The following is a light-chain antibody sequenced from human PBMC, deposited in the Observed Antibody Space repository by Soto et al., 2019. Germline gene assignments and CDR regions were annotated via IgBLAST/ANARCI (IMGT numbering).Light chain of an antibody. CDR1: QTIMTY. CDR3: QKYNSAPWT. V-gene: IGKV1-27*01. Sequence: DIQMTQSPSSLSASVGDEVTITCRASQTIMTYLNWYQLKPGTVPKLLISAASTLQTGVPSRFSGGGSGTDFTLTISSLQPEDVATYYCQKYNSAPWTFGQGTKVDIK. CDR2: AAS. J-gene: IGKJ1*01.